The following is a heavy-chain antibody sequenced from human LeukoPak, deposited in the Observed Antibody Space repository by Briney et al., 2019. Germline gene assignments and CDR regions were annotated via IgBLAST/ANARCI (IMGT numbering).Heavy chain of an antibody. CDR1: GFTFSNYG. CDR3: AEELRLGELSDDGFDY. D-gene: IGHD3-16*02. Sequence: PGGSLRLSCAASGFTFSNYGMHWVREALGKGLEWVAVIPYDGSNKYYGDSVKGRFTISRDNSKNTLYLQMNSLRAEDTAVYYCAEELRLGELSDDGFDYWGQGTLVTVSS. CDR2: IPYDGSNK. V-gene: IGHV3-30*18. J-gene: IGHJ4*02.